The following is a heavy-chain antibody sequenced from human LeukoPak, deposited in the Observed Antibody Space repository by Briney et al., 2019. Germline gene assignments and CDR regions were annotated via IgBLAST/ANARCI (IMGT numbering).Heavy chain of an antibody. CDR3: ATKGWDPPLVRSVYFQH. CDR1: GYTLTELS. D-gene: IGHD1-26*01. J-gene: IGHJ1*01. CDR2: FDPEDGET. V-gene: IGHV1-24*01. Sequence: ASVKVPCKVSGYTLTELSMHWVQQAPGKGLEWMGGFDPEDGETIYAQKFQGRVTMTEDTSTDTAYMELSSLRSEDTAVYYCATKGWDPPLVRSVYFQHWGQGTLVTVSS.